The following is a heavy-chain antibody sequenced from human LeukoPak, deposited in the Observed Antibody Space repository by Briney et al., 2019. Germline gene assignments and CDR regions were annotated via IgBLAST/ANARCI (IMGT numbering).Heavy chain of an antibody. Sequence: SVKVSCKASGYTFTSYAISWVRQAPGQGLEWMGGIIPIFGTANYAQKFQGRVTITADESTSTAYMELGSLRSEDTAVYYCARPTLAAAGSFDYWGQGTLVTVSS. CDR1: GYTFTSYA. J-gene: IGHJ4*02. V-gene: IGHV1-69*13. D-gene: IGHD6-13*01. CDR3: ARPTLAAAGSFDY. CDR2: IIPIFGTA.